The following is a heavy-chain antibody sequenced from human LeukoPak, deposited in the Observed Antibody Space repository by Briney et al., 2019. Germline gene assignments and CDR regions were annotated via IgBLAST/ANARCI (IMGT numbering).Heavy chain of an antibody. CDR3: ARTTHTSDWN. CDR1: GGSFSDYY. V-gene: IGHV4-59*01. CDR2: IYYSGST. Sequence: PSETLSLTCAVYGGSFSDYYWSWIRQPPGKGLEWIGYIYYSGSTNYNPSLKSRVTISVDTSKNQFSLKLSSVTAADTAVYYCARTTHTSDWNWGQGTLVTVSS. J-gene: IGHJ4*02. D-gene: IGHD6-19*01.